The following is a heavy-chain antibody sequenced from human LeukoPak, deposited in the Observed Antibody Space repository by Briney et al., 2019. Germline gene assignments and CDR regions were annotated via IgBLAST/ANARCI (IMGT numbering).Heavy chain of an antibody. J-gene: IGHJ6*02. Sequence: SETLSLTCNVSGGSLNIYYWNWIRQPPGKGLEWIGYIYETGSTKYNPSLKSRVTISLDMSKNHFSLKLNSVTAADTAVYYCARDSPFSRDNYYGMTSGAKGPRSPSP. CDR1: GGSLNIYY. V-gene: IGHV4-59*01. CDR3: ARDSPFSRDNYYGMTS. CDR2: IYETGST.